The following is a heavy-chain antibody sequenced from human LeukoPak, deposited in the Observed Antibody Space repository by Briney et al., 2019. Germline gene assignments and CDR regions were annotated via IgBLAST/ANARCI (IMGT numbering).Heavy chain of an antibody. D-gene: IGHD3-16*01. CDR3: ARHYGP. CDR2: IHYSGST. Sequence: PSETLSLTCIVSGGSISNYHWSWIRQPPGKGLEWIGYIHYSGSTNYNPSLKSRVTISVDTSKNQFSLKLTSVTAADTAVYYCARHYGPWGQGTLVTVSS. J-gene: IGHJ5*02. V-gene: IGHV4-59*01. CDR1: GGSISNYH.